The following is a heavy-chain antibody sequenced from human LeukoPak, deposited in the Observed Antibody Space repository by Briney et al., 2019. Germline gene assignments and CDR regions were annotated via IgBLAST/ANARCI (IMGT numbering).Heavy chain of an antibody. CDR3: AKYNWNYAYFDY. V-gene: IGHV4-4*09. Sequence: PSETLPLTCTVSGGSISPYYWGWIRQPPGKGLEWIGYIYSSGSTVYNTPLRSRVTISLDTSKNQFSLDLSSVTAADTAVYYCAKYNWNYAYFDYWGQGTLVTVSS. D-gene: IGHD1-7*01. CDR2: IYSSGST. CDR1: GGSISPYY. J-gene: IGHJ4*02.